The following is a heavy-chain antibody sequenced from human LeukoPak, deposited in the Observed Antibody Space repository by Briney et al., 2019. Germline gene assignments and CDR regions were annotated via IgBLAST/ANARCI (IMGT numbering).Heavy chain of an antibody. CDR2: ISYDGSNK. V-gene: IGHV3-30*18. D-gene: IGHD3-10*01. CDR3: AKGIWFGELLHDY. CDR1: GFTFSSYG. Sequence: GGSLRLSCAASGFTFSSYGMHWVRQAPGKGLEWVAVISYDGSNKYYADSVKGRFTISRDNSKNTLYLQMNSLRAEDTAVYYCAKGIWFGELLHDYWGQGTLVTVSS. J-gene: IGHJ4*02.